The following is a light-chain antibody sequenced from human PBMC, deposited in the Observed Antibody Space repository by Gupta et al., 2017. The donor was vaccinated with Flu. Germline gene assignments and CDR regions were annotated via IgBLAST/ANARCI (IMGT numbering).Light chain of an antibody. CDR1: PSLLHSNGYNY. V-gene: IGKV2-28*01. CDR3: MQALQTPYT. Sequence: VMTQSPLSRLVTPGRQTPNPCRSSPSLLHSNGYNYLDWYLQKPGQSPQLLIYLGSNRASGVPDRFSGSGSGTDFTLKISRVEAEDVGVYYCMQALQTPYTFGQGTKLEIK. J-gene: IGKJ2*01. CDR2: LGS.